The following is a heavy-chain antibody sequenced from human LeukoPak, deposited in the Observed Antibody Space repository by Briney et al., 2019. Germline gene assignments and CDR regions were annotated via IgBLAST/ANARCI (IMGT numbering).Heavy chain of an antibody. CDR2: IGSDDNK. CDR3: AKDLHYYVATDA. J-gene: IGHJ6*02. CDR1: GFTFSDCA. V-gene: IGHV3-23*01. D-gene: IGHD3-10*02. Sequence: GGSLRLSCAASGFTFSDCAMTWVRQAPGKGLEWVSSIGSDDNKHYSESVKGRFAISRDNSKKTLFLQMSSLRAEDTAVYYCAKDLHYYVATDAWGQGTTVTVSS.